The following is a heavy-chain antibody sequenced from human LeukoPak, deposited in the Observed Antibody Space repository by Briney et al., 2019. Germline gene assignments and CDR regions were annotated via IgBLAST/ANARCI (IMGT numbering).Heavy chain of an antibody. D-gene: IGHD1-26*01. Sequence: GGSLRLSCAASGFTFSSYWMSWVRQAPGKGLEWVANKKQDGSEKYYVDSVKGRFTISRDNAKNSLYLQMNSLRAEDTAVYYCARGGGSYSNTPAYYYYYGMDVWGQGTTVTVSS. CDR3: ARGGGSYSNTPAYYYYYGMDV. J-gene: IGHJ6*02. CDR2: KKQDGSEK. V-gene: IGHV3-7*01. CDR1: GFTFSSYW.